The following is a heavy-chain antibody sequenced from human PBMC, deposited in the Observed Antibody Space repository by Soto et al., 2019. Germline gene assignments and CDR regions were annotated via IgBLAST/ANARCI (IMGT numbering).Heavy chain of an antibody. D-gene: IGHD3-3*01. CDR1: GFTFSSYA. V-gene: IGHV3-30-3*01. CDR2: ISYDGSNK. CDR3: ARGWIYDFWNTYYYSYGMDV. Sequence: QVQLVESGGGVVQPGRSLRLSCAASGFTFSSYAMHWVRQAPGKGLEWVAVISYDGSNKYYADSVKGRFTISRDNSKNTLYLQMNSLRAEDTAVYYCARGWIYDFWNTYYYSYGMDVWGQGTTVTVSS. J-gene: IGHJ6*02.